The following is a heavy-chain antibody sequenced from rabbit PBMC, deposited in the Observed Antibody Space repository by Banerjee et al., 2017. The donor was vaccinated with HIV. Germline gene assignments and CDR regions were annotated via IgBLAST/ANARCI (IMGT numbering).Heavy chain of an antibody. D-gene: IGHD4-1*01. J-gene: IGHJ4*01. CDR3: VRDSSGWGGRFNL. CDR1: GFSFSNKYV. CDR2: IYPSIGGT. Sequence: QEQLVESGGGLVKPEGSLTLTCTASGFSFSNKYVMCWVRQAPGKGLEWIACIYPSIGGTWYANWAKGRFTISKTSSTTVTLQMTSLTAADTATYFCVRDSSGWGGRFNLWGQGTLVTVS. V-gene: IGHV1S45*01.